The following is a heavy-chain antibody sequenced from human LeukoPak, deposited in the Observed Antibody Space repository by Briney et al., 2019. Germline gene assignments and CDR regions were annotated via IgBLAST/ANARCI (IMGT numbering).Heavy chain of an antibody. J-gene: IGHJ4*02. CDR1: GFTFSSYG. CDR3: AKDRGYYDSSGYRKYYFDY. Sequence: PGGSLRLSCAASGFTFSSYGMRWVRQAPGKGLEWVAFIRYDGSNKYYADSVKGRFTISRDNSKNTLYLQMNSLRAEDTAVYYCAKDRGYYDSSGYRKYYFDYWGQGTLVTVSS. CDR2: IRYDGSNK. V-gene: IGHV3-30*02. D-gene: IGHD3-22*01.